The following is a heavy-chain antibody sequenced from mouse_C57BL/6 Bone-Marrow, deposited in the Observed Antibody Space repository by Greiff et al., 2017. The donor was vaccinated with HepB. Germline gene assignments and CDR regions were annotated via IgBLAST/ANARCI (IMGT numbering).Heavy chain of an antibody. V-gene: IGHV5-9-1*02. D-gene: IGHD2-4*01. CDR1: GFTFSSYA. J-gene: IGHJ3*01. CDR3: TREGDYERFAY. Sequence: EVKLMESGEGLVKPGGSLKLSCAASGFTFSSYAMSWVRQTPEKRLVWVAYISSGGDYIYYADTVKGRFTISRDNARNTLYLQMSSLKSEDTAMYYCTREGDYERFAYWGQGTLVTVSA. CDR2: ISSGGDYI.